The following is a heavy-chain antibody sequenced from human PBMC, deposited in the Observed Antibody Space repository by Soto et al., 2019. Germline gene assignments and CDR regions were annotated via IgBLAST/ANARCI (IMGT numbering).Heavy chain of an antibody. CDR3: ARLPRIAAAGYYYYYGMDV. V-gene: IGHV4-59*08. J-gene: IGHJ6*02. Sequence: SETLSLTCTVSGGSISSYYWSWIRQPPGKGLEWIGYIYYSGSTNSNPSLKSRVTIPVDTSKNQFSLKLSSVTAADTAVYYCARLPRIAAAGYYYYYGMDVWGQGTTVT. D-gene: IGHD6-13*01. CDR1: GGSISSYY. CDR2: IYYSGST.